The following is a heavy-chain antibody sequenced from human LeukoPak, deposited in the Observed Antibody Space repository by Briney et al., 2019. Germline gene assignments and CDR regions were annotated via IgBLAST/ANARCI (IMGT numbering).Heavy chain of an antibody. V-gene: IGHV3-48*03. J-gene: IGHJ3*01. CDR1: GFTFSNYD. Sequence: PGVSVRLSCAASGFTFSNYDMIWVRQTPGKGLEWVLHLSCSGTIIYYTDSVKGRFTNSRDNAKNSLYLQMNSLRAGDTAVYFCARHHAGEAFDYWGPGTMVTVSS. CDR3: ARHHAGEAFDY. CDR2: LSCSGTII. D-gene: IGHD3-16*01.